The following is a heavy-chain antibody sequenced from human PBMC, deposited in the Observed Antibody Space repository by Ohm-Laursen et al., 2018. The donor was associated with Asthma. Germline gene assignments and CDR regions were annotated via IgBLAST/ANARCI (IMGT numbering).Heavy chain of an antibody. CDR3: ARDPEFPYYDFWSGYYTGSFDY. D-gene: IGHD3-3*01. CDR2: ISTYNGDT. Sequence: ASVKVSCKGSGYTFTGYYMHWVRQAPGQGLEWMGWISTYNGDTKYAQKFQGRLIMTTDTSTSTALMELRSLRSDDTAVYYCARDPEFPYYDFWSGYYTGSFDYWGQGTLVTVSS. J-gene: IGHJ4*02. CDR1: GYTFTGYY. V-gene: IGHV1-18*04.